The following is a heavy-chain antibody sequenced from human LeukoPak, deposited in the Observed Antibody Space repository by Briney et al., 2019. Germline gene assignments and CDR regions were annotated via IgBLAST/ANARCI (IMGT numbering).Heavy chain of an antibody. CDR1: AGSFTGYY. CDR3: ARTGNGYYDYVWGSYRPPYYFDY. Sequence: SATLTLTCAVYAGSFTGYYWSWLRQPPGKGLEWIGEINHSGSTNYNPSLTRRIAISVDTSKNQISMKLSSVTAADTAVYYCARTGNGYYDYVWGSYRPPYYFDYWGQGTLVTVSS. CDR2: INHSGST. J-gene: IGHJ4*02. D-gene: IGHD3-16*02. V-gene: IGHV4-34*01.